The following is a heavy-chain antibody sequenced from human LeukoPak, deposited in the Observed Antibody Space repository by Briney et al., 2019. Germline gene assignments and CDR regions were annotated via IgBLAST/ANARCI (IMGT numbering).Heavy chain of an antibody. Sequence: GGSLRLSCVASGFSFRNYDLHWVRQAPGKGLEWVTFIRSDSSYKYYADSVKGRFTTSRDNSKSTLDLQMNSLRPEDTALYYCARDHVGGHYSKAFDIWGQGTMVTVSS. CDR2: IRSDSSYK. CDR3: ARDHVGGHYSKAFDI. V-gene: IGHV3-30*02. D-gene: IGHD3-22*01. CDR1: GFSFRNYD. J-gene: IGHJ3*02.